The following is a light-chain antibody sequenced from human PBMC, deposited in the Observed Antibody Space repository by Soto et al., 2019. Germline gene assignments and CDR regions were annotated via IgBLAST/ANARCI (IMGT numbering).Light chain of an antibody. J-gene: IGKJ2*01. Sequence: DIQMTQSPSSLSVSVGDRVTITCRASQTISTYLNWYQQEPGKAPKLLIYAASSLQSGVPSRFSGGGSGTDFTLTISSLQPEDFAAYYCQQSHGIPYTFGQGTKLEIK. CDR2: AAS. CDR1: QTISTY. V-gene: IGKV1-39*01. CDR3: QQSHGIPYT.